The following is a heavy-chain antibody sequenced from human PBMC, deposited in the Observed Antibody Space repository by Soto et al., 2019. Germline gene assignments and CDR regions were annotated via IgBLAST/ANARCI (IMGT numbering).Heavy chain of an antibody. D-gene: IGHD2-2*01. Sequence: QVQLQESGPGLVKPSQTLSLTCTVSGGSISNVGYFWSWIRQPPGKGLEWIGFIYHTGTTYYNSSLRSRVSISIATSKSQVSLNLNSVTAADTAVYYCARVMAAMQNWLHTWGQGALVTVSP. CDR3: ARVMAAMQNWLHT. CDR1: GGSISNVGYF. J-gene: IGHJ5*02. V-gene: IGHV4-30-4*01. CDR2: IYHTGTT.